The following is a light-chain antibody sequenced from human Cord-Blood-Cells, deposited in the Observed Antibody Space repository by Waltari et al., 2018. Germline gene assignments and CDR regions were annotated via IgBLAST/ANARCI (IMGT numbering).Light chain of an antibody. Sequence: IVFTQSPGTLSLSPGERAPLSCRASQSVSSSYLVWYQQKPGQAPRLLIYGASSRATGNPDRFSGSGSGTDFTLTISRLEPEDFAVYYCQQYGSSPPITFGQGTRLEIK. V-gene: IGKV3-20*01. CDR3: QQYGSSPPIT. CDR1: QSVSSSY. J-gene: IGKJ5*01. CDR2: GAS.